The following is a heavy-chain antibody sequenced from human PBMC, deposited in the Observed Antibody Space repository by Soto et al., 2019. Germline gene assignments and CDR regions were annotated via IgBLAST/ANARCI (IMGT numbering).Heavy chain of an antibody. CDR1: GFSLTTNGVG. CDR3: AHRPQHTGSYRCDS. V-gene: IGHV2-5*02. D-gene: IGHD1-26*01. J-gene: IGHJ4*02. Sequence: QITLKESGPTLVKPTQTLTLTCTFSGFSLTTNGVGVAWIRQPPGEALEWLGLIYWDDDKRYNPSLKTRLTIAKSTTTNHVILTMINMDPPDTATYYCAHRPQHTGSYRCDSWGQGTLVTVSA. CDR2: IYWDDDK.